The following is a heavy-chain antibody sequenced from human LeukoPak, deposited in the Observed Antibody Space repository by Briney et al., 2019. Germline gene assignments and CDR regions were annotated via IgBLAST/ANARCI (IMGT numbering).Heavy chain of an antibody. J-gene: IGHJ4*02. CDR2: ISSSSSYI. Sequence: PGGSLRLSCAASGFTFSSYAMSWVRQAPGKGPEWVSAISSSSSYIYYADSVKGRFTISRDNAKNSLYLQMNSLRAEDTAVYYCARDRGEFDYWGQGTLVTVSS. D-gene: IGHD3-10*01. CDR1: GFTFSSYA. CDR3: ARDRGEFDY. V-gene: IGHV3-21*01.